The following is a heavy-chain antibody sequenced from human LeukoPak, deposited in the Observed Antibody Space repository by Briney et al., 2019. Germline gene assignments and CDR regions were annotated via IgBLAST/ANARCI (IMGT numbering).Heavy chain of an antibody. J-gene: IGHJ5*02. Sequence: GGSLRLSCAASGFPFSGSGMHWVRQAPGRGLEWVAIVWYDGSNQYYADSVKGRFTISRDNSKNTLYLQMNSLRAEDTAVYYCAKEDARIGDPFDPWGQGTLVTVSS. CDR2: VWYDGSNQ. CDR1: GFPFSGSG. D-gene: IGHD1-26*01. V-gene: IGHV3-33*06. CDR3: AKEDARIGDPFDP.